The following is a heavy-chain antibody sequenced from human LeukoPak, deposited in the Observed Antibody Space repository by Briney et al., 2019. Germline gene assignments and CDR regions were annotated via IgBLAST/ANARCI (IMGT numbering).Heavy chain of an antibody. CDR1: GASISAYF. V-gene: IGHV4-4*07. Sequence: SETLSLTCTVSGASISAYFWSWIRQPAGKGLEWIGHFYTSGTTNYNPSLKSRVTISVDTSKNQFSLKLSSVTAADTAVYYCARDLYGSGYDALDIWGQGTMVTVSS. J-gene: IGHJ3*02. CDR2: FYTSGTT. D-gene: IGHD3-10*01. CDR3: ARDLYGSGYDALDI.